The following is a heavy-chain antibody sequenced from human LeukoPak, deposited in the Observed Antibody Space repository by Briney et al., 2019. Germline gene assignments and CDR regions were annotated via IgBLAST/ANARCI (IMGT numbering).Heavy chain of an antibody. D-gene: IGHD4-17*01. Sequence: SETLSLTCGVSGGSISNTNWWTWVRQPPGKGLEWIGYVYYSASTNYSPSLKSRVTISVDTSKKQFSLRLSSVTAAETAVYYCARGIMTTVPTFDYWGQGTLVTVSS. V-gene: IGHV4-4*02. CDR3: ARGIMTTVPTFDY. CDR2: VYYSAST. CDR1: GGSISNTNW. J-gene: IGHJ4*02.